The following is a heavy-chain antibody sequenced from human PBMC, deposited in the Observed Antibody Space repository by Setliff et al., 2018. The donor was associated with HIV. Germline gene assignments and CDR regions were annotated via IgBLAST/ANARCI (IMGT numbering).Heavy chain of an antibody. Sequence: PSETLSLTCTVSGGSISSYYWSWIRQPPGKGLEWIGYIYTSGTTNYNPSLKSRVTISLDTSKNQFSLKLLSVTAADTAVYYCRVWILRDTSDIWGQGTVVTVSS. J-gene: IGHJ3*02. CDR3: RVWILRDTSDI. CDR2: IYTSGTT. V-gene: IGHV4-4*08. CDR1: GGSISSYY. D-gene: IGHD1-1*01.